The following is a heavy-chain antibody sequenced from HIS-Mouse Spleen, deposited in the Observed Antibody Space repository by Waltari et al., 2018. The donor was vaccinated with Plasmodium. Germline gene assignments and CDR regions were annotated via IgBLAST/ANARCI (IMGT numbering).Heavy chain of an antibody. CDR3: ARRGGSYYYFDY. V-gene: IGHV4-39*01. CDR1: GGSISSSSYY. Sequence: QLQLQESGPGLVKPSETLSLTCTVAGGSISSSSYYLGWIRQPPGKGLEWIGSIYYSGSTYYNPSLKSRVTISVDTSKNQFSLKLSSVTAADTAVYYCARRGGSYYYFDYWGQGTLVTVSS. J-gene: IGHJ4*02. D-gene: IGHD1-26*01. CDR2: IYYSGST.